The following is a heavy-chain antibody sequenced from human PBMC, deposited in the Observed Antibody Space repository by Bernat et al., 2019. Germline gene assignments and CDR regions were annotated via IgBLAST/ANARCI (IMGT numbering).Heavy chain of an antibody. CDR2: IWYDGSNK. J-gene: IGHJ5*02. D-gene: IGHD6-13*01. CDR3: ARGTWYSSSWYPSS. Sequence: QVQLVESGGGVVQPGRSLRLSCAASGITFSSYGMHWVRQAPGKGLEWVAVIWYDGSNKYYADSVKGRFTISRDNSKNTLYLQMNSLRAEDTDVYYCARGTWYSSSWYPSSWGQGTLVTVSS. CDR1: GITFSSYG. V-gene: IGHV3-33*01.